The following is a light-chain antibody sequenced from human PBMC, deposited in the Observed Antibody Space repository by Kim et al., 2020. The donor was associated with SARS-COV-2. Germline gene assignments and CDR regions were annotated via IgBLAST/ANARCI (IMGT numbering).Light chain of an antibody. Sequence: CTLSSGNSNYKVDGYQQRPGKGPRFVMRVGTGGIVGSKGDGIPDRFSVLGSGLNRYLTIKNIQEEDESDYHCGADHGSGSNFVWVFGGGTQLTVL. V-gene: IGLV9-49*01. CDR2: VGTGGIVG. J-gene: IGLJ3*02. CDR3: GADHGSGSNFVWV. CDR1: SGNSNYK.